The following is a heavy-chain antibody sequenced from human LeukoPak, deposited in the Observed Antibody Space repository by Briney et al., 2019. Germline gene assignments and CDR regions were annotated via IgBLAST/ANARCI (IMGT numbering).Heavy chain of an antibody. J-gene: IGHJ4*02. CDR1: GFTFSGYQ. CDR3: ATQAYHGSGSYTV. Sequence: GGSLRLSCAASGFTFSGYQMNWVRQAPGKGLEWLSYISDSGSTVYYADSVKGRFTISRDNAKNSLYLQVNSLRAEDTAVYYCATQAYHGSGSYTVWRQGTLVTVSS. V-gene: IGHV3-48*03. CDR2: ISDSGSTV. D-gene: IGHD3-10*01.